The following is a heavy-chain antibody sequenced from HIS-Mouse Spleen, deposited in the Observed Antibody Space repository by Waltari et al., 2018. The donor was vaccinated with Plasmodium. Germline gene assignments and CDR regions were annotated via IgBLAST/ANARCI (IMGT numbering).Heavy chain of an antibody. CDR1: GFTFRSYE. V-gene: IGHV3-13*01. CDR2: NGTAGDT. J-gene: IGHJ3*02. D-gene: IGHD1-1*01. Sequence: EVQLVESGGGLVQPGGSLRLSCAASGFTFRSYEMHWVRQATGKGLELVAANGTAGDTFYPGSVKGRLTISRENAKNSLYLQMSSLRAGDTAVYYCARGRWNHALDIWGQGTMVTVSS. CDR3: ARGRWNHALDI.